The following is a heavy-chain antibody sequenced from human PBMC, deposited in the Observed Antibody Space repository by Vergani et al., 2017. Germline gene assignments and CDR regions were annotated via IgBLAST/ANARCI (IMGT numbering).Heavy chain of an antibody. J-gene: IGHJ4*02. Sequence: QVQLQQWGAGVVKPSGTLSLTCAVFGESFSSFYWSWIRQPPGQGLEWIGEVNNDEHTNYNPSPESRVTVSRGTAKNQFSLNLMSVTVADTAMYYCAVRPRVNLLGAEIVTKRTFDYWSQGSLVTVSS. CDR3: AVRPRVNLLGAEIVTKRTFDY. CDR1: GESFSSFY. D-gene: IGHD2/OR15-2a*01. CDR2: VNNDEHT. V-gene: IGHV4-34*02.